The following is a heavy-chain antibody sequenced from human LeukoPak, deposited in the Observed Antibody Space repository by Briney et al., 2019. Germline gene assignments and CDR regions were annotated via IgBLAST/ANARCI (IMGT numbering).Heavy chain of an antibody. CDR3: ARDCSSTSCSGAFVI. D-gene: IGHD2-2*01. Sequence: PGGSLRLSCAASGFTFSSYAMHWVRQAPGKGLEWVAVISYDGSNKYYADSVKGRFTISRDNSKNTLYLQMNSLRAEDTAVYYCARDCSSTSCSGAFVIWGQGTMVTVSS. V-gene: IGHV3-30*04. CDR2: ISYDGSNK. CDR1: GFTFSSYA. J-gene: IGHJ3*02.